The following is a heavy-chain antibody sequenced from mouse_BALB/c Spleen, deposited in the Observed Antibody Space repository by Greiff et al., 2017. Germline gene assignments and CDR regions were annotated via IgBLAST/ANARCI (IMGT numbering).Heavy chain of an antibody. V-gene: IGHV2-5-1*01. CDR1: GFSLTSYG. CDR2: IWRGGST. Sequence: QVQLQQSGPSLVQPSQSLSITCTVSGFSLTSYGVHWVRQSPGKGLEWLGVIWRGGSTDYNAAFMSRLSISKDNSKSQVFLKMNSLQTDDTAIYYCVRDQYYGRAMDYWGQGTSVTVSS. J-gene: IGHJ4*01. D-gene: IGHD1-1*01. CDR3: VRDQYYGRAMDY.